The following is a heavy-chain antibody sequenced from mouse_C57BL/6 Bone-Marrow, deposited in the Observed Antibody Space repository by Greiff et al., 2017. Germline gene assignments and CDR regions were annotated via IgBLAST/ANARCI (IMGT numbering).Heavy chain of an antibody. D-gene: IGHD2-4*01. J-gene: IGHJ4*01. CDR3: AREDYCDYDGDAMDY. Sequence: VMLVESGPGLVAPSQSLSITCTVSGFSLTSYAISWVRQPPGKGLEWLGVIWTGGGTNYTSALNSRLSISKDNSKSQVFLKMNSLQTDDTARYYCAREDYCDYDGDAMDYWGQGTSVTVSS. V-gene: IGHV2-9-1*01. CDR1: GFSLTSYA. CDR2: IWTGGGT.